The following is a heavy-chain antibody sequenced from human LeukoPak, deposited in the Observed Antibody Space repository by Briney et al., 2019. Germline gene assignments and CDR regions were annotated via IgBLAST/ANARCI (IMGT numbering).Heavy chain of an antibody. CDR1: GYSFTSYW. Sequence: GESLKISCKGSGYSFTSYWIGWVRQMPVKGLEWMGIIYPGDSDTRYSPSFQGQVTISADKSVSTAYLQWSSLKASDTAMYYCARQGAAGKYYYYYMDVWGKGTTVTVSS. CDR3: ARQGAAGKYYYYYMDV. V-gene: IGHV5-51*01. D-gene: IGHD6-13*01. CDR2: IYPGDSDT. J-gene: IGHJ6*03.